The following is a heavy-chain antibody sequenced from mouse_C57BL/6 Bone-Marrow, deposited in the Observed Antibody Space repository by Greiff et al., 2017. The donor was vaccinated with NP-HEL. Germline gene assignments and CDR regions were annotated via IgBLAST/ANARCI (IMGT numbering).Heavy chain of an antibody. CDR2: ISSGSSTI. CDR1: GFTFSDYG. V-gene: IGHV5-17*01. D-gene: IGHD1-1*01. CDR3: AMNFPDYYGSSPAWFAY. Sequence: DVMLVESGGGLVKPGGSLKLSCAASGFTFSDYGMHWVRQAPEKGLEWVAYISSGSSTIYYADTVKGRFTISRDNAKNTLFLQMTSLRSEDTAMYYCAMNFPDYYGSSPAWFAYWGQGTLVTVSA. J-gene: IGHJ3*01.